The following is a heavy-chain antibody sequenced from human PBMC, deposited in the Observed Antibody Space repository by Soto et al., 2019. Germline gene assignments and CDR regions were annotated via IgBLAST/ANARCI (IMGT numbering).Heavy chain of an antibody. CDR3: ARDLLDYDILTGYYAYGMDV. CDR1: GGSISSGGYY. J-gene: IGHJ6*02. CDR2: IYYSGST. V-gene: IGHV4-31*03. D-gene: IGHD3-9*01. Sequence: SETLSLTCTVSGGSISSGGYYWSWIRQHPGKGLEWIGYIYYSGSTYYNPSLKSRVTISVDTSKNRFSLKLSSVTAADTAVYYCARDLLDYDILTGYYAYGMDVWGQGTTVTVSS.